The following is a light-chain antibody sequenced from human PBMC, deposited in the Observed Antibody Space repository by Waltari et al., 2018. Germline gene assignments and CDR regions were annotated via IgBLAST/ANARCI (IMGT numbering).Light chain of an antibody. CDR3: MQGIHLPRT. CDR1: QSLLHSYGKTY. J-gene: IGKJ2*01. Sequence: DIVMTQTPLSLSVTPGQPASISCKSSQSLLHSYGKTYLYWYLQKPGQYTKTLIYEVSSRVTGVPDRFSGSGSGTDFTLKISRVEAEDVGVYYCMQGIHLPRTFGQGTKLEIK. V-gene: IGKV2-29*03. CDR2: EVS.